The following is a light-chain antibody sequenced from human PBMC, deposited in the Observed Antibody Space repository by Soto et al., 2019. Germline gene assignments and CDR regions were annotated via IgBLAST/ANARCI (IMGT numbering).Light chain of an antibody. CDR1: SSDVGGYNY. V-gene: IGLV2-11*01. J-gene: IGLJ1*01. CDR3: CSSAGSHYV. CDR2: DVS. Sequence: QSVLTQPRSVSGSPGQSVTISCTGTSSDVGGYNYVSWYQQHPGKAPKLMIYDVSKRPSGVPDRFSGSKSGNTASLTISGLQAEDEADYYCCSSAGSHYVFGTGTKLTVL.